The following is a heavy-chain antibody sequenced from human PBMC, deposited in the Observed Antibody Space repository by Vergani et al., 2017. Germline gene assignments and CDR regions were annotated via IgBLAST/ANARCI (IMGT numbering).Heavy chain of an antibody. Sequence: EVQLLESGGGLVQPGGSLRLSCAASGFTFSSYAMSWVRQVPGKGLAWVSGISGSGGNTYYANSVKGRFTISRDNSKNTLYLQMNSRRADDTAVYYCAKGVYCSSTSCYEGRGYYYGMGVWGQGTTVTFSS. J-gene: IGHJ6*02. V-gene: IGHV3-23*01. CDR1: GFTFSSYA. CDR3: AKGVYCSSTSCYEGRGYYYGMGV. CDR2: ISGSGGNT. D-gene: IGHD2-2*01.